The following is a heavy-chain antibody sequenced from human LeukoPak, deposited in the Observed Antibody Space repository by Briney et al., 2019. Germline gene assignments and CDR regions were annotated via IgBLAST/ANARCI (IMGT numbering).Heavy chain of an antibody. CDR3: AKVSRSGHGDDAFDI. Sequence: ASVKVSCKVSKYSLTELSMHWVRQAPGKGLEWMGGFDPENGDALYAQKFQGRVTMTEDTSTDTAYMELSSLRSEDTAVYYCAKVSRSGHGDDAFDIWGQGTMVTVSS. CDR2: FDPENGDA. D-gene: IGHD1-26*01. V-gene: IGHV1-24*01. CDR1: KYSLTELS. J-gene: IGHJ3*02.